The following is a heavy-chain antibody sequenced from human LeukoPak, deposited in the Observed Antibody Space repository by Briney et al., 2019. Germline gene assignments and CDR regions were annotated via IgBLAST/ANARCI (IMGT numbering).Heavy chain of an antibody. CDR3: ARDYNWNPPDY. J-gene: IGHJ4*02. CDR1: GFTFSLYW. CDR2: INSDGSIT. V-gene: IGHV3-74*01. Sequence: GGSLRLSCAASGFTFSLYWMHWVRQAPGKGLVWVSRINSDGSITSYADSVKGRFTISRDNAKNTLYLQMNSLRVEDTAVYYCARDYNWNPPDYWGQGTLVTVSS. D-gene: IGHD1-1*01.